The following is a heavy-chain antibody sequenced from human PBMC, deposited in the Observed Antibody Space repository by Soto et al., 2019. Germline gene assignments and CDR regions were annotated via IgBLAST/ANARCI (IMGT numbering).Heavy chain of an antibody. J-gene: IGHJ4*02. Sequence: ASVKVSCKASGFTFTSSAVQWVRQARGQRLEWIGWIVVGSGNTNYAQKFQERVTITRNMSTSTAYMELSSLRSEDTAVYYCARVLDSSGLGDYWGQGTLVTVSS. CDR1: GFTFTSSA. CDR3: ARVLDSSGLGDY. CDR2: IVVGSGNT. V-gene: IGHV1-58*01. D-gene: IGHD6-19*01.